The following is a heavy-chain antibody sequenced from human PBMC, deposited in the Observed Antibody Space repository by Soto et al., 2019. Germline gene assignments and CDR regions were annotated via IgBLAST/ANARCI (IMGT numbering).Heavy chain of an antibody. CDR2: IYSTGGT. Sequence: QLQLQESGPGLLKPSETLSLSCTVSGASIGSSDYFWGWIRQPPGKGLEWIGSIYSTGGTYYNPSLKSRLTISVDTSSNQFSLKLTSLTAADTSVYYCARLPTGTTIDGPFPIWGQGTMVTVSS. D-gene: IGHD1-1*01. J-gene: IGHJ3*02. CDR1: GASIGSSDYF. CDR3: ARLPTGTTIDGPFPI. V-gene: IGHV4-39*01.